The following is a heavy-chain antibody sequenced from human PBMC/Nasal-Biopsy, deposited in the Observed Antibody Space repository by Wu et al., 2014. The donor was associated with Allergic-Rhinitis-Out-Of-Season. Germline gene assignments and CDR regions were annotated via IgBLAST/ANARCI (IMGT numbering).Heavy chain of an antibody. Sequence: SWIRQHPGKGLEWIGYIYYSGSTYYNPSLKSRVTISVDTSKNQFSLKMSSVTAADTAEYFCAGGSGTYFVRSRLDYWGQGTLVTVSS. CDR3: AGGSGTYFVRSRLDY. V-gene: IGHV4-31*02. J-gene: IGHJ4*02. D-gene: IGHD1-26*01. CDR2: IYYSGST.